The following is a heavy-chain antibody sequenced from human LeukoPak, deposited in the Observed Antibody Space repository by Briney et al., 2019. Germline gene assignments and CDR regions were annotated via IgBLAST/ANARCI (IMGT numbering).Heavy chain of an antibody. CDR2: IYYSGST. V-gene: IGHV4-39*01. CDR1: GGSISSSSYY. Sequence: PSETLSLTCTVSGGSISSSSYYWGWLRQPPGKGLEWIGSIYYSGSTYYNPSLKSRVTISVDTSKNQFSLKLSSVTAADTAVYYCARVHWNDVSIDYWGQGTLVTVSS. D-gene: IGHD1-1*01. CDR3: ARVHWNDVSIDY. J-gene: IGHJ4*02.